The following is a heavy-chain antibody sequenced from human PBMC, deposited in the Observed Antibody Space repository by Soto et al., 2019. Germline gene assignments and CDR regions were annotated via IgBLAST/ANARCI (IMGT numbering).Heavy chain of an antibody. CDR1: GFTFSDYS. J-gene: IGHJ5*02. Sequence: EVQMVESGGGLVKPGESLRLSCAASGFTFSDYSMNWVRQAPGKGLEWVSSISSRSSYIYYADSVKGRFNISRDNAKNSLSLQVKSMTAEDTAGYYCARGGGTTMATKGWFDPWGQGTLVTVSS. CDR2: ISSRSSYI. D-gene: IGHD5-18*01. V-gene: IGHV3-21*04. CDR3: ARGGGTTMATKGWFDP.